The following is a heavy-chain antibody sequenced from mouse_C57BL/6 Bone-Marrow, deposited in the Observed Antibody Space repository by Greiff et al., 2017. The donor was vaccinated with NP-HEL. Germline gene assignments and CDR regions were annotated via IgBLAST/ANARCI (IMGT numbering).Heavy chain of an antibody. D-gene: IGHD2-3*01. J-gene: IGHJ2*01. CDR3: ARWRWFY. V-gene: IGHV1-82*01. CDR1: GYAFSSSW. CDR2: IYPGDGDT. Sequence: QVQLQQSGPELVKPGASVKISCKASGYAFSSSWMNWVKQRPGKGLEWIGRIYPGDGDTNYNGKFKGKATLTADKSSSTAHMQLSSLTSEDSAVYFCARWRWFYWGRGTTLTVSA.